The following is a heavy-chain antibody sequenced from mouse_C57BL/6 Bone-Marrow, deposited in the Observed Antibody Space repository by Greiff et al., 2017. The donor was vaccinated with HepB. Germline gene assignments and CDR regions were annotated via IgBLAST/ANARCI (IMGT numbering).Heavy chain of an antibody. Sequence: VQLKESGPELVKPGASVKIPCKASGYTFTDYNMDWVKQSHGKSLEWIGDINPNNGGTIYNQKFKGKATLTVDKSSSTAYMELRSLTSEDTAVYYCARDTVVATSRYVDYWGQGTTLTVSS. CDR3: ARDTVVATSRYVDY. CDR2: INPNNGGT. CDR1: GYTFTDYN. D-gene: IGHD1-1*01. J-gene: IGHJ2*01. V-gene: IGHV1-18*01.